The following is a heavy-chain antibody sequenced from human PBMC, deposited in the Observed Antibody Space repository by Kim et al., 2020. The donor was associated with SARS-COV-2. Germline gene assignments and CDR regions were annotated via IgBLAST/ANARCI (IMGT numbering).Heavy chain of an antibody. CDR3: TEGGFWSGFPEGTDY. V-gene: IGHV1-69*13. D-gene: IGHD3-3*01. CDR1: GGTFNDFS. J-gene: IGHJ4*02. Sequence: SVKVSCKASGGTFNDFSISWVRQAPGQGLEWMGGIIPVFGSPNYAQKFQGRVTITADESTSTAFMELKSLRSDDTAVYYCTEGGFWSGFPEGTDYWGQGTLVTVSS. CDR2: IIPVFGSP.